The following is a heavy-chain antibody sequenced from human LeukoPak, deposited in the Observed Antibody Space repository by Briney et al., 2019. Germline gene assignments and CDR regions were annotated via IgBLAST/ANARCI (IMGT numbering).Heavy chain of an antibody. V-gene: IGHV3-23*01. Sequence: PGGSLRLSCAASGFTFSSYAMNWVRQAPGKGLEWVSAISGSGGSTYYADSVKGRFTISRDNSKNTLSLQMNSLRAEDTAIYYCAKGPYSSNWYYFDYWGQETLVTVSS. CDR1: GFTFSSYA. CDR3: AKGPYSSNWYYFDY. CDR2: ISGSGGST. D-gene: IGHD6-13*01. J-gene: IGHJ4*02.